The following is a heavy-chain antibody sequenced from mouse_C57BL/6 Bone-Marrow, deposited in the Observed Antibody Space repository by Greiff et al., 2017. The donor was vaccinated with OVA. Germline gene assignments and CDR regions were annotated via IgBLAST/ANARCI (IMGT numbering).Heavy chain of an antibody. CDR1: GFTFSSYA. D-gene: IGHD2-3*01. CDR3: TRDGYYAMDY. CDR2: ISSGGDCI. V-gene: IGHV5-9-1*02. J-gene: IGHJ4*01. Sequence: EVHLVESGEGLVKPGGSLKLSCAASGFTFSSYAMSWVRQTPEQRLEWVAYISSGGDCIYYADTVKGRFTISRDNARNTLYLQMSSLKSEDTAMYYCTRDGYYAMDYWGQGTSVTVSS.